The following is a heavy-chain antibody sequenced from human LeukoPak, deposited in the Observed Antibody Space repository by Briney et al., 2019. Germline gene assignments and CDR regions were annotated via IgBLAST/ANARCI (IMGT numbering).Heavy chain of an antibody. CDR1: GGSISDYY. CDR2: IYYNGNT. V-gene: IGHV4-59*08. CDR3: AKEDDYFMDV. Sequence: SETLSLTCTVSGGSISDYYWSWIRQPPGKGLEWIGYIYYNGNTNYKPSLKSRVTISVDTSKNQLSLKLSSVTAADTAVYFCAKEDDYFMDVWGKGTTVTVPS. J-gene: IGHJ6*03.